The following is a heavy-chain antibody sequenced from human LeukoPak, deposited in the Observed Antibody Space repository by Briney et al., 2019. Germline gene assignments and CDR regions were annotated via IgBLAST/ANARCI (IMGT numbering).Heavy chain of an antibody. CDR1: GGSFSGYY. CDR3: ARGYSYAPMGY. V-gene: IGHV4-34*01. CDR2: INHSGST. D-gene: IGHD5-18*01. J-gene: IGHJ4*02. Sequence: SETLSLTCAVYGGSFSGYYWSWIRQPPGKGLEWIGEINHSGSTNYNPSLKSRVTISVDTSKNQFSLKLSSVTAADTAVYYCARGYSYAPMGYWGQGTLVTVSS.